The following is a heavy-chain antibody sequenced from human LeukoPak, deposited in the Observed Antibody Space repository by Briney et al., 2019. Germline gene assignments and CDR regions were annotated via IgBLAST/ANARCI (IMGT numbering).Heavy chain of an antibody. CDR1: GFTFDDYG. J-gene: IGHJ4*02. V-gene: IGHV3-20*04. D-gene: IGHD3-9*01. CDR3: ARDNDWAFDY. Sequence: GGSLRLSCAASGFTFDDYGMSWVRQAPGKGLGWVSGINWNGGSTGYADSVKGRFTISRDNAKNSLYLQMNSLRDEDTAVYYCARDNDWAFDYWGQGTLVTVSS. CDR2: INWNGGST.